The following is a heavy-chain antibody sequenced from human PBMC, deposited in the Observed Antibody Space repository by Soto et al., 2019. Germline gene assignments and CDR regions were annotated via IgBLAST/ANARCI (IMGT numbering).Heavy chain of an antibody. CDR3: ARDKRLGQPLFDY. J-gene: IGHJ4*02. V-gene: IGHV3-48*01. D-gene: IGHD3-10*01. Sequence: PGGSLRLSCAASGFTFSSYSMNWVRQAPGKGLEWVSYISSSSSTIYYADSVKGRFTISRDNAKNSLYLQMNSLRGEDTAVYYCARDKRLGQPLFDYWGQGTLVTVSS. CDR1: GFTFSSYS. CDR2: ISSSSSTI.